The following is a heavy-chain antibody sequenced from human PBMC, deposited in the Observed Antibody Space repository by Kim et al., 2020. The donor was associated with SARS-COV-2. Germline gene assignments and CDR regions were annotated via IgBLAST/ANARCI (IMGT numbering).Heavy chain of an antibody. Sequence: GGSLRLSCAASGFTFRSFWMHWVRQVPGKGLEWVSRIDEDGRITDYADSVKGRFTISRDNAKNSLYLQMNNLRADDTAVYYCARDLAGYGSRWGQGTLVPVSS. D-gene: IGHD1-1*01. V-gene: IGHV3-74*01. CDR2: IDEDGRIT. CDR3: ARDLAGYGSR. CDR1: GFTFRSFW. J-gene: IGHJ4*02.